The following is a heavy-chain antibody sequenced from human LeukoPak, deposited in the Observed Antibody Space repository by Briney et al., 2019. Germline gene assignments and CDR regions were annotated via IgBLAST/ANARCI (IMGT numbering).Heavy chain of an antibody. Sequence: PGGSLRLSCAASGFTFSSYAMSWVRQAPGKGLEWVSAISGTSGSTYYADSVKGRFTISRHNSKNTLYLQLNSLRAEDTAVYYCAKGIAVAGPTYYGMDVWGQGTTVTVSS. V-gene: IGHV3-23*01. CDR1: GFTFSSYA. CDR2: ISGTSGST. CDR3: AKGIAVAGPTYYGMDV. J-gene: IGHJ6*02. D-gene: IGHD6-19*01.